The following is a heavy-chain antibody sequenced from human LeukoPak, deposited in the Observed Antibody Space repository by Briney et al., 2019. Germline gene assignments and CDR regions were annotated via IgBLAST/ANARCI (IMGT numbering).Heavy chain of an antibody. CDR3: AREIYCSGGRCYLNWFDP. D-gene: IGHD2-15*01. CDR1: GYTFTGYY. V-gene: IGHV1-2*02. CDR2: INPNSGGT. Sequence: EASVNVSFKASGYTFTGYYMHWVRQAPGQGLEGMGWINPNSGGTSYAQKFQGRVTMTRDTSISKAYMELSRLRSDDTAVYYCAREIYCSGGRCYLNWFDPWGQGTLVTVSS. J-gene: IGHJ5*02.